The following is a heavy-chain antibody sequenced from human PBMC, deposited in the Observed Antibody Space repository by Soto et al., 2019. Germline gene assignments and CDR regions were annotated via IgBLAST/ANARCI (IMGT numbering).Heavy chain of an antibody. D-gene: IGHD3-9*01. Sequence: QVQLQQWGAGPLRPLETLSLTCGVSGGSFSGYYWAWIRQSPGKGLEWIGEINDRGSINYNPSLKRRVSISVHTSKNHYSLKLRSVTAADTAVYYCARESHDILTGPPWVWYFDLWGRGTLVTVSS. CDR3: ARESHDILTGPPWVWYFDL. CDR2: INDRGSI. V-gene: IGHV4-34*01. J-gene: IGHJ2*01. CDR1: GGSFSGYY.